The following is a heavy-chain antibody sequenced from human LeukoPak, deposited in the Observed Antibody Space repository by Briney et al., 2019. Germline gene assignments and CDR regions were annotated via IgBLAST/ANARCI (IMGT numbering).Heavy chain of an antibody. CDR2: ISSSSSYI. CDR1: GFTFSSYS. J-gene: IGHJ4*02. CDR3: AREQDDILTGPRY. D-gene: IGHD3-9*01. V-gene: IGHV3-21*01. Sequence: GGSLRLSCAASGFTFSSYSMNWVRQAPGKGLEWVSSISSSSSYIYYADSVKGRFTISRDNAKNSLNLQMNSLRAEDTAVYYCAREQDDILTGPRYWGQGTLVTVSS.